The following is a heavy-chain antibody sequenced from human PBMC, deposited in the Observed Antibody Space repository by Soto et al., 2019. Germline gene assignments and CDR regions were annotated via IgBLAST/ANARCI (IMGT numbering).Heavy chain of an antibody. CDR1: GGSISSSNW. CDR2: IYHSGST. D-gene: IGHD5-12*01. Sequence: PSETLSLTCAVSGGSISSSNWWSWVRQPPGKGLEWIGEIYHSGSTNYNPSLKSRVTISVDKSKNQFSLKLSSVTAADTAVYYCARDSGYSSVDSVNHYFDYWGQGALVTVSS. CDR3: ARDSGYSSVDSVNHYFDY. J-gene: IGHJ4*02. V-gene: IGHV4-4*02.